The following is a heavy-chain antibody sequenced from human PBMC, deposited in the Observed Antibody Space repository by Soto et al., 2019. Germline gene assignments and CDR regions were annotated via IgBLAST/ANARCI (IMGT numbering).Heavy chain of an antibody. J-gene: IGHJ5*02. CDR2: ISAYNGNT. CDR3: ARDSIFGGYNWFDP. D-gene: IGHD3-3*01. V-gene: IGHV1-18*01. Sequence: GASVKVSCKGSGFTFNSHGISWVRQAPGQGLEWMGWISAYNGNTNYAQKLQGRVTMTTDTSTSTAYMELRSLRSDDTAVYYRARDSIFGGYNWFDPWGQGTLVTVSS. CDR1: GFTFNSHG.